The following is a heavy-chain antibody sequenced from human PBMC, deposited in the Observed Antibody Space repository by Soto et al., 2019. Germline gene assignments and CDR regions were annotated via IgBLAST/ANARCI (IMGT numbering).Heavy chain of an antibody. CDR2: INTYNGNR. CDR1: GYSFSSYG. CDR3: ARDRLRGYDSSGFYS. V-gene: IGHV1-18*01. Sequence: QVQLVQSGAELRKPGASVKVSCKASGYSFSSYGINWVRQAPGQGLERMGWINTYNGNRNYAQKLEDRVTMTTTTSTTTVYTELRRLKSDDTAIYYCARDRLRGYDSSGFYSWGQGTLVTVSS. J-gene: IGHJ4*02. D-gene: IGHD3-22*01.